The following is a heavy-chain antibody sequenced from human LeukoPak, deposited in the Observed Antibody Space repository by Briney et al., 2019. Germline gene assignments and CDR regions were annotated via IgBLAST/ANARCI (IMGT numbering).Heavy chain of an antibody. CDR2: ISGSSRVI. V-gene: IGHV3-48*02. Sequence: GGSLRLSCAASGFTFSSYSMNWVRQAPGKGLEWISYISGSSRVIYYADSVKGRFTISRDNAKNSLYLQVNSLRDEDTAVYYCARDMDTSSYTFDYWGQGTLVTVSS. CDR3: ARDMDTSSYTFDY. J-gene: IGHJ4*02. CDR1: GFTFSSYS. D-gene: IGHD3-22*01.